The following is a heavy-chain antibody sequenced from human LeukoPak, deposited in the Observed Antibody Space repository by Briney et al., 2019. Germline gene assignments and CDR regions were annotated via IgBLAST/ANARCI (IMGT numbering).Heavy chain of an antibody. D-gene: IGHD3-10*01. CDR2: INGNNGNT. V-gene: IGHV1-18*01. CDR3: ARDLIMYHSESYFDATFDI. CDR1: GYTFSSYG. J-gene: IGHJ3*02. Sequence: ASVKVSCKASGYTFSSYGISWVRQAPGQGLEWMGWINGNNGNTNYAQKVQGGVTMTTDTSTSSAYMELRSLRSDDAAVYYCARDLIMYHSESYFDATFDIWGQGTKVTVSS.